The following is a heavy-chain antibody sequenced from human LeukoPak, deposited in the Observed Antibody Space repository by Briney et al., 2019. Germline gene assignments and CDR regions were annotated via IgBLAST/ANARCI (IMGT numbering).Heavy chain of an antibody. D-gene: IGHD3-3*01. CDR3: ARGEQYYDFWSGYLNWFDP. J-gene: IGHJ5*02. Sequence: PGGSLRLSCAASGFTFSSYWMSWVRQAPGKGLEWVANIKQDGSEKYYVDSVKGRFTISRDNAKNSLYLQMNSLRAEDTAMYYCARGEQYYDFWSGYLNWFDPWGQGTLVTVSS. V-gene: IGHV3-7*01. CDR2: IKQDGSEK. CDR1: GFTFSSYW.